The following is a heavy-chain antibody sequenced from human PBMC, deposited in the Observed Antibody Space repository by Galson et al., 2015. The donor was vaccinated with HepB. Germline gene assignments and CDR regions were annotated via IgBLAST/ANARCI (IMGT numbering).Heavy chain of an antibody. J-gene: IGHJ6*02. D-gene: IGHD3-22*01. V-gene: IGHV3-21*01. Sequence: LRLSCAASGFTFSSYSMNWVRQAPGKGLEWVSSISSSSSYIYYADSVKGRFTISRDNAKNSLYLQMNSLRAEDTAVYYCARDRSSGYIYYYYYGMDVWGQGTTVTVSS. CDR2: ISSSSSYI. CDR1: GFTFSSYS. CDR3: ARDRSSGYIYYYYYGMDV.